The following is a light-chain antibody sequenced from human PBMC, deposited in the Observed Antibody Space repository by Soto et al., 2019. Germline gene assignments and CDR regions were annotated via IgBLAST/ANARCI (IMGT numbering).Light chain of an antibody. CDR2: TAS. V-gene: IGKV1-39*01. CDR3: QQSHSTVA. J-gene: IGKJ5*01. CDR1: QSIGNY. Sequence: DIQMTQSPTSLSASVGDRGTITCRASQSIGNYLSWYQQKPGKAPNLLIYTASSLQSGVPSRFSGSGSGTYFTLTINSLQPEDFATYYCQQSHSTVAFGQGTRREIK.